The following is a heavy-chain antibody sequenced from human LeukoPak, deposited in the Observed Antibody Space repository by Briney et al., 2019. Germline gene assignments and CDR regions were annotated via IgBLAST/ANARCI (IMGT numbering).Heavy chain of an antibody. CDR3: ATQQQLGAFDT. CDR1: GFTVSSNY. CDR2: IYSGGST. J-gene: IGHJ3*02. D-gene: IGHD6-13*01. Sequence: PGGSLRLSCAASGFTVSSNYMSWVRQAPGKGLEWVSVIYSGGSTYYADSVKGRFTISRDNSKNTLYLQMNSLRAEDTAVYYCATQQQLGAFDTWGQGTMVTVSS. V-gene: IGHV3-53*01.